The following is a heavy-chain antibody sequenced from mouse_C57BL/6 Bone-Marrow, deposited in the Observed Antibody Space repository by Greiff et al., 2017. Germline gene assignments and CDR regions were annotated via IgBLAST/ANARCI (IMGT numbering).Heavy chain of an antibody. Sequence: VQLQQSGAELVRPGASVKLSCTASGFNIKDDYMHWVKQRPEQGLEWIGWIDPENGDTEYASKFQGKATITADTSSNTAYLQRSSLTSEDTAVYYCTTTVSNPYYFDYWGQGTTLTVSS. J-gene: IGHJ2*01. CDR1: GFNIKDDY. V-gene: IGHV14-4*01. CDR2: IDPENGDT. D-gene: IGHD2-5*01. CDR3: TTTVSNPYYFDY.